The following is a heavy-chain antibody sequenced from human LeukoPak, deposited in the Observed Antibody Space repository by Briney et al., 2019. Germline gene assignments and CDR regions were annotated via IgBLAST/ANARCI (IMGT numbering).Heavy chain of an antibody. CDR1: GGSFSGYY. Sequence: SETLSLTCGVYGGSFSGYYWSWIRQPAGKGLEWIGRIYTSGSTNYNPSLKSRVTISVDTSKNQFSLKLGSVTAADTAVYYCARDIAVAGTDWFDPWGQGTLVTVSS. CDR2: IYTSGST. CDR3: ARDIAVAGTDWFDP. D-gene: IGHD6-19*01. J-gene: IGHJ5*02. V-gene: IGHV4-4*07.